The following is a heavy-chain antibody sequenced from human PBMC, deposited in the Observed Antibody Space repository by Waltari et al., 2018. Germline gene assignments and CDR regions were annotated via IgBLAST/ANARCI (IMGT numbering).Heavy chain of an antibody. CDR1: GFTFSSYA. D-gene: IGHD2-8*01. J-gene: IGHJ4*02. Sequence: EVQLLESGGGLVQPGGSLRLSCAASGFTFSSYAMSWVRQAPGKGLEWFSVIYSGGSTYYADSVKGRFTISRDNSKNTLYLQMNSLRAEDTAVYYCAGSLPGKGTRYWGQGTLVTVSS. CDR2: IYSGGST. CDR3: AGSLPGKGTRY. V-gene: IGHV3-23*03.